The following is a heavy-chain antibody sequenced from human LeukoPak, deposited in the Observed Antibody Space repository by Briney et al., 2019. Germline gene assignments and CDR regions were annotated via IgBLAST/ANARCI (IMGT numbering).Heavy chain of an antibody. CDR1: GYSISSGYY. CDR3: ARSIAAAGNDAFDI. Sequence: PSETLSLTCTVSGYSISSGYYWGWIRQPPGKGLEWIGSIYHSGSTYYNPSLKSRVTISVDTSKNQFSLKLSSVTAADTAVHYCARSIAAAGNDAFDIWGQGTMVTVSS. CDR2: IYHSGST. J-gene: IGHJ3*02. V-gene: IGHV4-38-2*02. D-gene: IGHD6-13*01.